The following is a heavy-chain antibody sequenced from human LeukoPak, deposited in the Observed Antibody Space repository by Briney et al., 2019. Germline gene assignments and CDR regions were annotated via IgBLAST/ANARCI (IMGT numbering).Heavy chain of an antibody. V-gene: IGHV3-23*01. Sequence: GGSLRLSCAASGFTFSSYAMSWVRQAPGKGLEWVSAISGSGGSTYYADSVKGRFTISRDNSKNTLYLQMNSLRAEDTAVYYCATHSYVVFRYFDYWGQGTLVTVSS. J-gene: IGHJ4*02. CDR1: GFTFSSYA. CDR2: ISGSGGST. D-gene: IGHD5-18*01. CDR3: ATHSYVVFRYFDY.